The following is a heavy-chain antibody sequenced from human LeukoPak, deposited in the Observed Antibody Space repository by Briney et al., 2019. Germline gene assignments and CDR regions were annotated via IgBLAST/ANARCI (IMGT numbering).Heavy chain of an antibody. J-gene: IGHJ5*02. D-gene: IGHD1-7*01. CDR3: ARDLGGELELREWHFDP. CDR1: GGTFSSYV. V-gene: IGHV1-69*13. CDR2: IKPNFGTA. Sequence: SSVKVSCKASGGTFSSYVISWVRQAPGQGLEWMGGIKPNFGTANYAQKFQGRVTITADESTSTAYMELSSLRSEDTAVYYCARDLGGELELREWHFDPWGQGTLVTVSS.